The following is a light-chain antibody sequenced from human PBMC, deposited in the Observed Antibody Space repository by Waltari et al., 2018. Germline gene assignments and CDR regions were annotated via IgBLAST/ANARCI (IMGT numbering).Light chain of an antibody. CDR3: QQLNSYAWT. J-gene: IGKJ1*01. CDR2: ASS. Sequence: DIQLTQSPSFLSVSIGNRVTITCRAGQGISNFLAWYQQKSGKAPKLLIYASSTLQSGVPSRFSGSGSGTEFTLTISSLQPEDFATYYCQQLNSYAWTFGQGTKVEIK. V-gene: IGKV1-9*01. CDR1: QGISNF.